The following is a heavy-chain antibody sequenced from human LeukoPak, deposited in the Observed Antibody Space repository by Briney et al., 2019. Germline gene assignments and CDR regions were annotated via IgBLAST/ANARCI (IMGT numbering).Heavy chain of an antibody. CDR2: ISYDGSNK. V-gene: IGHV3-30*04. CDR1: GFTFSSYA. CDR3: ARDHRGYYDY. J-gene: IGHJ4*02. Sequence: PGRSLRLSCAASGFTFSSYAMHWVRQAPGKGLEWVAVISYDGSNKYYADSVKGRFTISRDNSKNTLYLQMNSLRAEDTAVYYCARDHRGYYDYWGQGTLVTVSS. D-gene: IGHD3-22*01.